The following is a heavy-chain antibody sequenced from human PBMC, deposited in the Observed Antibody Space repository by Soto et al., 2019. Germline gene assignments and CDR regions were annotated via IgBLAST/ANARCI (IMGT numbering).Heavy chain of an antibody. V-gene: IGHV1-3*01. CDR1: GYTFSGHA. CDR2: INAGNIKT. D-gene: IGHD3-10*02. Sequence: QVHFVQSGAEVKKPGASVKVSCKASGYTFSGHAIHWLRQAPGQRPEWLGWINAGNIKTYYSEKFEGRVTFTRNTVATTVNMELTSLTSEDTAVYYCGRDQSGTGYYVDWFDPWGQGTLVTVSS. J-gene: IGHJ5*02. CDR3: GRDQSGTGYYVDWFDP.